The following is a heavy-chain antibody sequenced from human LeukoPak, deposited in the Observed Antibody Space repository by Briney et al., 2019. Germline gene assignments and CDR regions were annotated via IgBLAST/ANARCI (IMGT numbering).Heavy chain of an antibody. J-gene: IGHJ4*02. CDR2: ISGSGDST. CDR1: GFTFSSYA. V-gene: IGHV3-23*01. Sequence: GGSLRLSCAASGFTFSSYAMRWVRQAPGRGLEWVSGISGSGDSTYYADSVKGRFTVSRDNSKNTLYLQMNSLRAEDTAVYYCANVYFDHWGQGALVTVSS. CDR3: ANVYFDH.